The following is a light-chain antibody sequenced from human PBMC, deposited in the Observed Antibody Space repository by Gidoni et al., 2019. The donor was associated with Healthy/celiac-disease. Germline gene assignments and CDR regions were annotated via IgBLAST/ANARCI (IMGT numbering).Light chain of an antibody. J-gene: IGKJ1*01. V-gene: IGKV1-5*01. CDR3: QQYNSPWT. Sequence: DIQMTQSPSTLSASVGDRVTITCRASQSISSWLAWYQQKPGKAPKLLTYDASSLESGVPSRFGGSGSGTEFTLTISSLQPDDFATYYCQQYNSPWTFGQGTKVEIK. CDR1: QSISSW. CDR2: DAS.